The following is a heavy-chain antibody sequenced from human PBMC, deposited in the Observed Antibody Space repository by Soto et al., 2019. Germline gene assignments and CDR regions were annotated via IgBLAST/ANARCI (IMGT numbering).Heavy chain of an antibody. J-gene: IGHJ5*02. D-gene: IGHD5-12*01. Sequence: SETLSLTCSVSGSPISSYYWGWFRLPPGQGLQWVGYIYYTGTTSYNPSLKGRVTVSLDTSKKQSSLKLTSVTAADTAVYWCARDRVDGYAFFDSWGQGALVTVSS. CDR2: IYYTGTT. CDR1: GSPISSYY. CDR3: ARDRVDGYAFFDS. V-gene: IGHV4-59*01.